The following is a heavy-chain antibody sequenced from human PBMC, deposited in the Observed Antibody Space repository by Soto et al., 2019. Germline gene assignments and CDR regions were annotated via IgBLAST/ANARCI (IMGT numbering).Heavy chain of an antibody. V-gene: IGHV4-34*01. CDR2: INHSGST. J-gene: IGHJ4*02. CDR3: ARGTTLGY. Sequence: PSETLSLTCAVYGGSFSGYYWSWIRQPPGRGLEWIGEINHSGSTNYNPSLKSRVTISVDTSKNQFSLKLSSVTAADTAVYYCARGTTLGYWGQGTLVTVS. CDR1: GGSFSGYY.